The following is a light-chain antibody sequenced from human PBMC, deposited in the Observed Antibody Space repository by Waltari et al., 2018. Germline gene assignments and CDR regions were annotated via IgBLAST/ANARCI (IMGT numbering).Light chain of an antibody. J-gene: IGKJ1*01. CDR2: GTS. CDR3: QHYVRLPAT. V-gene: IGKV3-20*01. Sequence: EIVLTQSPGSLSSSPGERVTLSCRASQSVSRALAWYQQKPGQAPRLLIFGTSNRATGIPYRFSGSGSETDFSRTISRLEPEDCAVYYCQHYVRLPATFGRGTKVEIK. CDR1: QSVSRA.